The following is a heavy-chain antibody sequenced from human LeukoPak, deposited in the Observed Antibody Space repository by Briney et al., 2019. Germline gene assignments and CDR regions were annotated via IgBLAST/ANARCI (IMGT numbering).Heavy chain of an antibody. Sequence: PSETLSLTCAVSGGSISSYYWSWIRQPPGKGLEWIGYIYYSGSTKYNPSLKSRVTISVDTSKNQFSLKLSSVTAADTAVYYCARQSHGMDVWGQGTTVTVSS. CDR2: IYYSGST. CDR1: GGSISSYY. J-gene: IGHJ6*02. CDR3: ARQSHGMDV. V-gene: IGHV4-59*08.